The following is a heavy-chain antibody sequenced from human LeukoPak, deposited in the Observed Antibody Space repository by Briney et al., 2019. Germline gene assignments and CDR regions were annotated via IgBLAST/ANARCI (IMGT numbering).Heavy chain of an antibody. D-gene: IGHD6-6*01. CDR2: INHSGST. V-gene: IGHV4-34*01. Sequence: SETLSLTCAVYGGSFSGYYWSWIRQPPGKGLEWIGEINHSGSTNYNPSLKSRVTISVDTSKNQFSLKLSSVTAADTAVYYCARVRVYSSSFYYYYYMDVWGKGTTVTVSS. J-gene: IGHJ6*03. CDR3: ARVRVYSSSFYYYYYMDV. CDR1: GGSFSGYY.